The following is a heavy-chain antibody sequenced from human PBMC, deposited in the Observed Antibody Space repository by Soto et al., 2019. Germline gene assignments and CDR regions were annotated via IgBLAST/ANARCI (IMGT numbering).Heavy chain of an antibody. CDR3: AREGRYCSSTSCYGWWFDP. V-gene: IGHV4-34*01. CDR1: GGSFNDYY. Sequence: PSETLSLTCAVYGGSFNDYYWNWIRQPPGEGLEWIGEINHGGSTNYNPSLKSRVTISVDTSKNQFSLKLSSVTAADTAVYYCAREGRYCSSTSCYGWWFDPWGQGTLVTVSS. J-gene: IGHJ5*02. CDR2: INHGGST. D-gene: IGHD2-2*01.